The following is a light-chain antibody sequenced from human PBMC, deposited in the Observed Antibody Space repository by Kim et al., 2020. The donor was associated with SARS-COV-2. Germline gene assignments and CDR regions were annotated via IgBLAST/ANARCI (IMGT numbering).Light chain of an antibody. V-gene: IGKV3-11*01. CDR3: QQRSNWPPST. J-gene: IGKJ1*01. CDR1: QSVSSY. Sequence: EIVLTQSPATLSLSPGERATLSCRASQSVSSYLAWYQQKPGQAPRLLIYDASNRATGIPARFSGSGSGTDFTLTISSPEPEDFAVYYCQQRSNWPPSTFGQGTKVDIK. CDR2: DAS.